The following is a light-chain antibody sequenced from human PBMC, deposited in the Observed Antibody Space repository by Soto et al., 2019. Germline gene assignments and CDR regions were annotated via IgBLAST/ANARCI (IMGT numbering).Light chain of an antibody. CDR1: TSDVGGYNY. V-gene: IGLV2-14*01. CDR2: EVS. J-gene: IGLJ1*01. Sequence: QSVLTQPASVSGSPGQSITISCTGTTSDVGGYNYVSWYQHHPGKAPKLMIFEVSNRPSGVSNRFSGSKSANTASLTISGLQAEDEADYYCSSYTSSRTYVFGTGNKGTVL. CDR3: SSYTSSRTYV.